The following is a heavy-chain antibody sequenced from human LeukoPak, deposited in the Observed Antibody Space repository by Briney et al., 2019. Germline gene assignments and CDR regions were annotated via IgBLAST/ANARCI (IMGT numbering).Heavy chain of an antibody. CDR2: IYYSGST. D-gene: IGHD6-13*01. CDR3: ARDQGSSGDY. V-gene: IGHV4-39*07. J-gene: IGHJ4*02. Sequence: SETLSLTCTVSGGSISSSSYYWGWIRQPPGKGLEWIGSIYYSGSTYYNPSLKSRVTISVDTSKNQFSLKLSSVTAADTAVYYCARDQGSSGDYWGQGTLVTVSS. CDR1: GGSISSSSYY.